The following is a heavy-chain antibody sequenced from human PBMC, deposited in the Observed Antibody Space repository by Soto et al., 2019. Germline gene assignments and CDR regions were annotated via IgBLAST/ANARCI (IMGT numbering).Heavy chain of an antibody. CDR2: IYSGGNT. Sequence: EVQLVESGGGLVQPGGSLGLSCAASGFTVSTNDMTWVRQAPGKGLEWVSVIYSGGNTYYADSVKGRFTISRDNSKNTLYLQMNSLRAEDTAVYYCARDGFVAAAGTLDYWGQGTLVTVSS. V-gene: IGHV3-66*01. CDR3: ARDGFVAAAGTLDY. J-gene: IGHJ4*02. CDR1: GFTVSTND. D-gene: IGHD6-13*01.